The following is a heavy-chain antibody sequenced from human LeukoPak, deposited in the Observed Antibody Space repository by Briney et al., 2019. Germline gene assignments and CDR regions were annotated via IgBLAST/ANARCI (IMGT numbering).Heavy chain of an antibody. Sequence: GGSLRLSCAASGFTLSSYSMNWVRQAPGKGLEWVSSISSSSSYIYYADSVKGRFTISRDNAKNSLYLQMNSLRAEDTAVYYCANDFWSGYSADYWGQGTLVTVSS. J-gene: IGHJ4*02. CDR2: ISSSSSYI. D-gene: IGHD3-3*01. CDR1: GFTLSSYS. V-gene: IGHV3-21*01. CDR3: ANDFWSGYSADY.